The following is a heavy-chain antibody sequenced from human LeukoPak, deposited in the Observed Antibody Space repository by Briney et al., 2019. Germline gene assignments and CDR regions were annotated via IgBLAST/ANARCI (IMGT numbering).Heavy chain of an antibody. CDR3: AKDRLMGATKFFDY. CDR2: ISASGDST. J-gene: IGHJ4*02. D-gene: IGHD1-26*01. Sequence: GGSLRLSCAASGFTFSNYVMNWVRQAPGKGLEWVSGISASGDSTYYADSVKGRFTISRDNSKNTLYLHMNGLRVDDSAVYYCAKDRLMGATKFFDYWGQGTLVTVSS. V-gene: IGHV3-23*01. CDR1: GFTFSNYV.